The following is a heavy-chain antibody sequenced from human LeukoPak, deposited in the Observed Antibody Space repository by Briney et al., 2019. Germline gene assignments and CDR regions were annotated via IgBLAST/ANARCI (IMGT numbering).Heavy chain of an antibody. CDR2: ISSSSSYI. J-gene: IGHJ3*02. D-gene: IGHD5-18*01. CDR1: GFTFSSYS. V-gene: IGHV3-21*01. CDR3: ARDGITRGYSYGFDAFDI. Sequence: GGSLRLSCAASGFTFSSYSMNWVRQAPGKGLEWVSSISSSSSYIYYADSVKGRFTISRDNAKNSLYLQMNSLRAEDTAVYYCARDGITRGYSYGFDAFDIWGQGTMVTVSS.